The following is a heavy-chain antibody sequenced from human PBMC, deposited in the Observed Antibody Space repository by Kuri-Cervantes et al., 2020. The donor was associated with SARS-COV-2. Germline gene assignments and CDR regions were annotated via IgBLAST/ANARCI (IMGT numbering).Heavy chain of an antibody. V-gene: IGHV3-30-3*01. CDR3: ARDSGMIVVVIGAFDI. CDR2: ISYDGSNK. Sequence: GESLKISCAASGFTFSSYAMHWVRQAPGKGLEWVAVISYDGSNKYYADSVEGRFTISRDNSKNTLYLQMNSLRAEDTAVYYCARDSGMIVVVIGAFDIWSQGTMVTVSS. J-gene: IGHJ3*02. D-gene: IGHD3-22*01. CDR1: GFTFSSYA.